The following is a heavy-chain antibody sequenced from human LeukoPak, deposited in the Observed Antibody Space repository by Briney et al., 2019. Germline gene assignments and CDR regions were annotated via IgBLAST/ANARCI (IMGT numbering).Heavy chain of an antibody. V-gene: IGHV4-34*01. CDR3: ARAVNNSGCDY. CDR1: GGSFSGYY. D-gene: IGHD6-19*01. Sequence: SETLSLTCAVYGGSFSGYYWSWIRQPPGKGLEWIGEINHSGSTNYNPSLKSRVTISVDTSKNQFSLKLSSVTAADTAVYYCARAVNNSGCDYWGQGTLVTVSS. J-gene: IGHJ4*02. CDR2: INHSGST.